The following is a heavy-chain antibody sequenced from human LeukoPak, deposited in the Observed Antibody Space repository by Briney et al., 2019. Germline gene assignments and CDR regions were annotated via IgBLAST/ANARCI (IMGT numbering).Heavy chain of an antibody. Sequence: PGWSLRLSCAASGFTFSGYGMSWVRQAPGKGLERVANINQRGGRKDYADPVKGRFTSSRDNAKNSLYLQMNSLRAEDTALYYCARRHTYYDILTCYYPDYYYYGMDVWGQGTTVTVSS. D-gene: IGHD3-9*01. CDR2: INQRGGRK. CDR1: GFTFSGYG. V-gene: IGHV3-7*01. J-gene: IGHJ6*02. CDR3: ARRHTYYDILTCYYPDYYYYGMDV.